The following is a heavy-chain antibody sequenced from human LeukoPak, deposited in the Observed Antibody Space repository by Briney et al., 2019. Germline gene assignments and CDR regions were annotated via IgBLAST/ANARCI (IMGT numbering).Heavy chain of an antibody. CDR1: GYTFTSYY. J-gene: IGHJ4*02. CDR2: INPSGGST. Sequence: ASVKVSCKASGYTFTSYYMHWVRQAPGQGLEWMGIINPSGGSTSYAQKFQGRVTMTRGTSTSTVYMELSSLRSEDTAVYYCARGEYYYDSSGYWNFDYWGQGTLVTVSS. CDR3: ARGEYYYDSSGYWNFDY. D-gene: IGHD3-22*01. V-gene: IGHV1-46*01.